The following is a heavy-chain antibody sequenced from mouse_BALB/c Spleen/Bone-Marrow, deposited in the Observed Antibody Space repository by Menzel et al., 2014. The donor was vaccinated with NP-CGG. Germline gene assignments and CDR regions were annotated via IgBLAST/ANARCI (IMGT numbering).Heavy chain of an antibody. J-gene: IGHJ3*01. CDR2: IDPANVNT. D-gene: IGHD1-1*01. Sequence: EVQVVESGAELVKPGASVKLSCTASGFNIKSTYIHWVKQRPEQGLEWIGRIDPANVNTKYDPKFQGKATITADTSSNTAYLQLSSLTSEDTAVYYCATYYYGSSLFAYWGQGTLVTVSA. CDR3: ATYYYGSSLFAY. CDR1: GFNIKSTY. V-gene: IGHV14-3*02.